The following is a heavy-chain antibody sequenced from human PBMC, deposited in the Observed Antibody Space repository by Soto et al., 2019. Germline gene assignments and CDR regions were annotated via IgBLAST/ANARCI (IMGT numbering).Heavy chain of an antibody. D-gene: IGHD2-21*02. Sequence: EVQLLESGGGLVQPGGSLRLSCAASGFTFSSYAMSWVRQAPGKGLEWVSAISGSGGSTYYADSVKGRFTISRDNSKNTLYLQMNSLRAEDTAVYYCANSRKVVTASFDYWGQGTLVTVSS. CDR2: ISGSGGST. CDR1: GFTFSSYA. V-gene: IGHV3-23*01. CDR3: ANSRKVVTASFDY. J-gene: IGHJ4*02.